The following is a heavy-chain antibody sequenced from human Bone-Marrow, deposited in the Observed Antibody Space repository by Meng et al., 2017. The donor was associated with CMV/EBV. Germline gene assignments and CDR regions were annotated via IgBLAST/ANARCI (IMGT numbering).Heavy chain of an antibody. CDR1: GFKFRDFA. D-gene: IGHD3-22*01. Sequence: SLKISCAASGFKFRDFAMHWVRQPPGGGLEWISGISWNSVRIGYADSVNGRSTVSRDNAKNSLSLHMNNLRPEDTAFYYCVKHMDEDYDDTSGSTFDSWGQGTLVTVSS. CDR3: VKHMDEDYDDTSGSTFDS. CDR2: ISWNSVRI. V-gene: IGHV3-9*01. J-gene: IGHJ4*02.